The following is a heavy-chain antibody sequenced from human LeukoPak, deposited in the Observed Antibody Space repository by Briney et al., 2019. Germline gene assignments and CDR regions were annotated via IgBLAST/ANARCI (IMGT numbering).Heavy chain of an antibody. Sequence: ASVKVSCKASGGTFSSYAISWVRQAPGQGLEWMGRIIPILGIANYAQKFQGRVTITADESTSTAYMELSSLRSEDTAVYYCARDGYSGSHLAPLENWFDPWGQGTLVTVSS. CDR2: IIPILGIA. CDR1: GGTFSSYA. D-gene: IGHD1-26*01. J-gene: IGHJ5*02. CDR3: ARDGYSGSHLAPLENWFDP. V-gene: IGHV1-69*04.